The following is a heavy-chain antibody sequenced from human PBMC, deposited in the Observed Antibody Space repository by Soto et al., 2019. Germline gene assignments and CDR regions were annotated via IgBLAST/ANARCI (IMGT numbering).Heavy chain of an antibody. CDR2: IYYSGST. J-gene: IGHJ4*02. D-gene: IGHD1-26*01. CDR3: ARFVSIVVPTPGVVIDY. CDR1: GGSISSGGYY. V-gene: IGHV4-31*03. Sequence: QVQLQESGPGLVKPSQTLSLTCTVSGGSISSGGYYWSWIRQHPGKGLEWIGYIYYSGSTYYNPSLESRVTISVDTSKNQFSLKLSSVTAADTAVYYCARFVSIVVPTPGVVIDYWGQGTLVTVSS.